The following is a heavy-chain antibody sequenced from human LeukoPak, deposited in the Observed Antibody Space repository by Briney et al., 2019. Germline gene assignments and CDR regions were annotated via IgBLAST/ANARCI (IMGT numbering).Heavy chain of an antibody. CDR3: ARDGEPDMITFGGVIEKGVY. D-gene: IGHD3-16*02. CDR1: GFTFSSYA. V-gene: IGHV3-30-3*01. CDR2: ISYDGSNK. J-gene: IGHJ4*02. Sequence: GRSLRLSCAASGFTFSSYAMHWVRQAPGKGLEWVAVISYDGSNKYYADSVKGRFTISRDNSKNTLYLQMNSLRAEDTAVYYCARDGEPDMITFGGVIEKGVYWGQGTLVTVSS.